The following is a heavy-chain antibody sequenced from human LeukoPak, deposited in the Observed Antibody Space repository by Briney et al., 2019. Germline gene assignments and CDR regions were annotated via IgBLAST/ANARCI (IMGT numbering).Heavy chain of an antibody. CDR3: ARHTFYYGSGRED. CDR2: IYHSGST. J-gene: IGHJ4*02. Sequence: SETLSLTCAVSGYSISSGYYWGWIRQPPGKGLEWIGSIYHSGSTYYNPSLKSRVTISVDTSKNQFSLKLSSVTAADTAVYYCARHTFYYGSGREDWGQGTLVTVPS. CDR1: GYSISSGYY. D-gene: IGHD3-10*01. V-gene: IGHV4-38-2*01.